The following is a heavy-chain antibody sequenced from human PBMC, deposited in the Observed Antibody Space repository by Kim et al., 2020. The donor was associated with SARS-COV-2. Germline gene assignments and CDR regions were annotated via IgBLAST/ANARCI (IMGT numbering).Heavy chain of an antibody. CDR3: ARDGAGDYGDYVIRGYYYGMDV. V-gene: IGHV3-53*01. Sequence: GGSLRLSCAASGFTVSSNYMSWVRQAPGKGLEWVSVIYSGGSTYYADSVKGRFTISRDNSKNTLYLQMNSLRAEDTAVYYCARDGAGDYGDYVIRGYYYGMDVWGQGTTVTVSS. CDR2: IYSGGST. J-gene: IGHJ6*02. D-gene: IGHD4-17*01. CDR1: GFTVSSNY.